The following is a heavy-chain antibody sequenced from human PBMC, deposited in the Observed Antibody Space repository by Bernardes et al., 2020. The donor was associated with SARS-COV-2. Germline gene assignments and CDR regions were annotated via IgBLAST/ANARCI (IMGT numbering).Heavy chain of an antibody. J-gene: IGHJ6*02. CDR3: ARAGSSPRGYYYYGMDV. V-gene: IGHV1-2*04. Sequence: ASVKVSCKASGYTFTGYYMHWVRQAPGQGLEWMGWINPNSGGTNYAQKFQGWVTMTRDTSISTAYMELSRLRSDDTAVYYCARAGSSPRGYYYYGMDVWGQGTPVTVSS. D-gene: IGHD2-15*01. CDR2: INPNSGGT. CDR1: GYTFTGYY.